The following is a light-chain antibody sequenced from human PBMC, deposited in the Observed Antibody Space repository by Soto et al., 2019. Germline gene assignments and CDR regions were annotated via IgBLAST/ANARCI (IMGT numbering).Light chain of an antibody. CDR2: DVS. V-gene: IGLV2-14*01. CDR1: SSDVGGYNY. J-gene: IGLJ1*01. Sequence: QSALTQPASVSGSPGQSITISCTGTSSDVGGYNYVSWYQQHPDKAPKLMIYDVSNRPSGVSNRFSGSKSGNTASLTISELQPEDEADYYCNSYTSSGTGVFGTGTKLTVL. CDR3: NSYTSSGTGV.